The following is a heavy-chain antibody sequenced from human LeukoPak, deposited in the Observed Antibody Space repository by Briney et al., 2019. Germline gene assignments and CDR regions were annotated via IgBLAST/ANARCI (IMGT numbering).Heavy chain of an antibody. D-gene: IGHD2-8*01. CDR3: AKVMRGYCTNGVCLINYYYYGMDV. Sequence: PGGSLRLSCAASGFTFSSYAMSWVRQAPGKGLEWVSAISGSGGSTYYADSVQGRFTISRDNSKNTLYLQMNSLRAEDTAVYYCAKVMRGYCTNGVCLINYYYYGMDVWGQGTTVTVSS. V-gene: IGHV3-23*01. J-gene: IGHJ6*02. CDR1: GFTFSSYA. CDR2: ISGSGGST.